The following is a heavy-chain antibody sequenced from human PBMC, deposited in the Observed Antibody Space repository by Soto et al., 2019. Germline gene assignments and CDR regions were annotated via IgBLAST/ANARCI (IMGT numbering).Heavy chain of an antibody. D-gene: IGHD3-16*02. CDR2: ISGSGYTSDGGPTI. Sequence: LRLSCAASGFTFSSYEMIWVRQAPGKGLEWVSYISGSGYTSDGGPTIHYADSVKGRFTISRNNAKNSLYLQMNSLRVEDTAVYYCARVSQSFIEYFQHWGQGTLVTVSS. CDR3: ARVSQSFIEYFQH. V-gene: IGHV3-48*03. CDR1: GFTFSSYE. J-gene: IGHJ1*01.